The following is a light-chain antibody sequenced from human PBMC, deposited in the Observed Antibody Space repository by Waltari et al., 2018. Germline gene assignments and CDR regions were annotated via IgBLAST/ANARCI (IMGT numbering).Light chain of an antibody. J-gene: IGLJ3*02. CDR3: MIWHSSAWV. V-gene: IGLV5-45*02. CDR1: SGTNVGTYR. CDR2: YKSDSDK. Sequence: QAVLTQPSSLSASPGASASLTCTLRSGTNVGTYRIYWYQQKPGSPPQYLLRYKSDSDKQQGSGVPSRFSGSKDASANAGNLVISGLQSEDEADYYCMIWHSSAWVFGGGTKLTVL.